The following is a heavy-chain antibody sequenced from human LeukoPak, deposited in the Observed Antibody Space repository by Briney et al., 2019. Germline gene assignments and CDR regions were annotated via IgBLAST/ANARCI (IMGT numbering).Heavy chain of an antibody. V-gene: IGHV3-48*03. CDR3: ARGRTTVTRIGQPNDY. Sequence: GGSLRLSCAASGFTFSSYEMNWVRQAPGKGLEWVSYITRSGSTIYYADSVKGRFTISRDNAKNSLYLQMNSLRAEDTAVYYCARGRTTVTRIGQPNDYWGQGTLVPVSS. CDR2: ITRSGSTI. J-gene: IGHJ4*02. CDR1: GFTFSSYE. D-gene: IGHD4-17*01.